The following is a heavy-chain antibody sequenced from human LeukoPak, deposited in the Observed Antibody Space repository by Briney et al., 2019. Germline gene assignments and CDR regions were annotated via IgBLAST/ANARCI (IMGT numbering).Heavy chain of an antibody. J-gene: IGHJ4*02. V-gene: IGHV1-69*05. D-gene: IGHD5-18*01. CDR3: ARDLWRGYSYGHDY. CDR1: GGTFSSYA. Sequence: SVKVSCKASGGTFSSYAIIWVRQAPGQGLEWMGGIIPIFGTANYAQKFQGRVTITTDESTSTAYMELSSLRSEDTAVYYCARDLWRGYSYGHDYWGQGTLVTVSS. CDR2: IIPIFGTA.